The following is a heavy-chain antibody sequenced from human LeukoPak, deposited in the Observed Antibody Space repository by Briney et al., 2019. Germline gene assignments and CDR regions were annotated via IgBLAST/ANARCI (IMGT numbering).Heavy chain of an antibody. CDR2: TYYRSKWYN. V-gene: IGHV6-1*01. Sequence: PSQTLSLTCAISGDSVSSNSAAWHRIRQSPSGGLEWLGRTYYRSKWYNDFAVSVKSRLTINPDTSKNQFSLQLNSVTPEDTAVYYCARETSNFDYWGQGTLVTVSS. J-gene: IGHJ4*02. CDR3: ARETSNFDY. CDR1: GDSVSSNSAA. D-gene: IGHD2/OR15-2a*01.